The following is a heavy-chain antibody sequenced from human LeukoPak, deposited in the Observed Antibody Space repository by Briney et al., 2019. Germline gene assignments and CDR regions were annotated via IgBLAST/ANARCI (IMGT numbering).Heavy chain of an antibody. CDR3: ARLLPEDTTDAFDI. V-gene: IGHV5-51*01. D-gene: IGHD1-1*01. CDR2: IYPVDSDT. CDR1: GYSFTTYW. Sequence: GESLKISCKGSGYSFTTYWIGWVRQMPGKGLEWMGIIYPVDSDTRYSPSFQGQVTISADKSISTAYLQWSSLKASDTAMYYCARLLPEDTTDAFDIWGQGTMVTVSS. J-gene: IGHJ3*02.